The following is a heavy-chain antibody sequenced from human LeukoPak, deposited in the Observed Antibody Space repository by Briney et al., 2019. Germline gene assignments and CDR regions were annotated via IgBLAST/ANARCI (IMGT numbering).Heavy chain of an antibody. Sequence: KLEWMGWINAGNGNTKYSQKFQGRVTITRDTSASTAYMELSSLRSEDTAVYYCARAYRTGIDYWGQGTLVTVSS. J-gene: IGHJ4*02. CDR3: ARAYRTGIDY. CDR2: INAGNGNT. D-gene: IGHD3/OR15-3a*01. V-gene: IGHV1-3*01.